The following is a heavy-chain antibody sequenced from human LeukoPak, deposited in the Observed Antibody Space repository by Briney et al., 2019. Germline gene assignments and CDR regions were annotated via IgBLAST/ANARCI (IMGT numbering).Heavy chain of an antibody. Sequence: PSETLSLTCTVSGGSISSGDYYWSWIRQPPGKGLEWIGYIYYSGSTYYNPSLKSRVTISVDTSKNQFSLKLSSVTAADTAVYCCARGLRYFDWLLSASWFDPWGQGTLVTVSS. CDR3: ARGLRYFDWLLSASWFDP. CDR2: IYYSGST. CDR1: GGSISSGDYY. V-gene: IGHV4-30-4*01. J-gene: IGHJ5*02. D-gene: IGHD3-9*01.